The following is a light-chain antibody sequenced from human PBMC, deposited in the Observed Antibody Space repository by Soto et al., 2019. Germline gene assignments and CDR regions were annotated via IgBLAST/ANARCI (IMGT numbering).Light chain of an antibody. CDR2: DVS. Sequence: QSVLTQPASVSGSPGQSITLSCTGTTSDVGGFDYVSWYQQHPGKAPKLMIFDVSNRPSGVSDRFSGSKSGNTASLTISGLQDEEEAHYQCSSYQTNGTQVFGTGTKVT. V-gene: IGLV2-14*03. J-gene: IGLJ1*01. CDR3: SSYQTNGTQV. CDR1: TSDVGGFDY.